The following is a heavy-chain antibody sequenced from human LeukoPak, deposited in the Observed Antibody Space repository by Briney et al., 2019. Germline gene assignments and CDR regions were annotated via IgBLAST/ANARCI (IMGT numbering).Heavy chain of an antibody. D-gene: IGHD2-15*01. Sequence: GASVKVSCKASGYTFTSYGISWVRQAPGQGLEWMGWISAYNGNTNYAQKLQGRVTMTTDTSTNTAYMELRSLRSDDTAVYYCARDSGCSGGSCNNWFDPWGQGTLVTVSS. J-gene: IGHJ5*02. CDR3: ARDSGCSGGSCNNWFDP. CDR2: ISAYNGNT. CDR1: GYTFTSYG. V-gene: IGHV1-18*01.